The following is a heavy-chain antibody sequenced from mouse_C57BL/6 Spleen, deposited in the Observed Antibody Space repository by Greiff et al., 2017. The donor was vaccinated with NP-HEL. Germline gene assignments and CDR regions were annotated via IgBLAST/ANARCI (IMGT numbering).Heavy chain of an antibody. CDR1: GYTFSDYG. V-gene: IGHV5-17*01. CDR2: ISRGGSTI. J-gene: IGHJ4*01. Sequence: EVQLVESGGGLVKPGGSLKLSCAASGYTFSDYGMHWVRQAPEKGLEWVAYISRGGSTIYYADTVKGRVTISRDNAANTLILQMTSLRSEESAVYDGSRCSIVTTGAMDYWGQGTSVTVSS. D-gene: IGHD2-5*01. CDR3: SRCSIVTTGAMDY.